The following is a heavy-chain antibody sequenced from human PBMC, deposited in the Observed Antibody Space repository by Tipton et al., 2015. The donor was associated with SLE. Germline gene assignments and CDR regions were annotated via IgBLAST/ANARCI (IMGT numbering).Heavy chain of an antibody. CDR1: DYSINRGYY. D-gene: IGHD3-10*01. Sequence: TLSLTCTVSDYSINRGYYWGWIRQPPGKGLEWIGSIHYSGSTHYNPSLKGRVTISVDTSENQFSLSLMSVTATDTAVYYCARNLWFGELLTPHFDYWGQGTLVTVSS. V-gene: IGHV4-38-2*02. CDR3: ARNLWFGELLTPHFDY. J-gene: IGHJ4*02. CDR2: IHYSGST.